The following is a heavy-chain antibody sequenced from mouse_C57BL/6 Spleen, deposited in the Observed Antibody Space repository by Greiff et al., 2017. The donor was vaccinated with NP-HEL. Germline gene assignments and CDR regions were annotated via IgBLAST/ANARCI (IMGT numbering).Heavy chain of an antibody. CDR3: ARSPLYYGSSYRYFDV. CDR1: GYTFTNYW. D-gene: IGHD1-1*01. V-gene: IGHV1-63*01. J-gene: IGHJ1*03. CDR2: IYPGGGYT. Sequence: VKLQESGAELVRPGTSVKMSCKASGYTFTNYWIGWAKQRPGHGLEWIGDIYPGGGYTNYNEKFKGKATLTADKSSSTAYMQFSSLTSEDSAIYYCARSPLYYGSSYRYFDVWGTGTTVTSPQ.